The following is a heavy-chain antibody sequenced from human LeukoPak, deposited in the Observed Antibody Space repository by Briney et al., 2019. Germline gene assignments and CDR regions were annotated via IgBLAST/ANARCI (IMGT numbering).Heavy chain of an antibody. J-gene: IGHJ4*02. CDR1: GYTFTGYY. CDR2: INPNSGGT. CDR3: AREVSPSGLYYFDY. D-gene: IGHD1-14*01. V-gene: IGHV1-2*02. Sequence: GASVKVSCKASGYTFTGYYMHWVRQAPGQGLEWMGWINPNSGGTNYAQKFQGRVTMTRDTSISTAYMELSRLRSDDTAVYYCAREVSPSGLYYFDYWGQGTLVTVSS.